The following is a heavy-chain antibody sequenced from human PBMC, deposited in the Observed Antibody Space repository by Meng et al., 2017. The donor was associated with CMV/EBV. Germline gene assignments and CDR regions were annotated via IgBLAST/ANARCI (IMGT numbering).Heavy chain of an antibody. V-gene: IGHV1-46*01. J-gene: IGHJ3*02. CDR3: ASAGCSSTSCHKGDAFDI. Sequence: SVNVSCKASVYTFTSYYMHWVLQAPGQGLEWMGIINPSGGSTSYAQKFQDRVTMTRDTSTSTVYMELSSLRSEDTAVYYCASAGCSSTSCHKGDAFDIWGQGTMVTVSS. CDR2: INPSGGST. CDR1: VYTFTSYY. D-gene: IGHD2-2*01.